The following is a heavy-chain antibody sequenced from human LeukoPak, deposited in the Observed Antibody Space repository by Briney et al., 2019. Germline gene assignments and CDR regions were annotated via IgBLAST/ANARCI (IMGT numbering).Heavy chain of an antibody. V-gene: IGHV3-30*02. CDR2: IRFVGGET. J-gene: IGHJ4*02. D-gene: IGHD4-17*01. Sequence: GGSPRLSRAASVFTFISDGMQGVRQAPGKRGGWVAFIRFVGGETYSADSAKGRFTISRDNSKTTLYLQMNRLRAADTAGHYCATDDYGDYFDYWGQGTLVTVSS. CDR3: ATDDYGDYFDY. CDR1: VFTFISDG.